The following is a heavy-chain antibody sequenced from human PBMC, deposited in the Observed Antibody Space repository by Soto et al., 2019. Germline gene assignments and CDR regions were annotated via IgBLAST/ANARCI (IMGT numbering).Heavy chain of an antibody. CDR2: ISSGDSYI. V-gene: IGHV3-21*01. Sequence: PGGSLRLSCAASGFTFSNYKMNWVRQAPGKGLEWISAISSGDSYIYYADSVKGRFTISRDDAKNSLYLQMSSLSVEDTAVYYCARHLKAVAAAMAYWGQGIPVTVSS. CDR1: GFTFSNYK. CDR3: ARHLKAVAAAMAY. J-gene: IGHJ4*02. D-gene: IGHD6-19*01.